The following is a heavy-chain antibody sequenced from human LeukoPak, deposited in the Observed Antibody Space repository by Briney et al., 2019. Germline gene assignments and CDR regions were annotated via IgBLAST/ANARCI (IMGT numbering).Heavy chain of an antibody. J-gene: IGHJ4*02. CDR2: IKEDGGET. D-gene: IGHD6-13*01. CDR3: ARDLGIAAAGTVGYFDY. V-gene: IGHV3-7*01. Sequence: GGSLRLSCAASGFSFSNYWMAWVRQAPGKGLEWVANIKEDGGETYYVDSVKGRFTISRDNARNSVYLQMNSLRADDTAIYYCARDLGIAAAGTVGYFDYWGQGTLVTVSS. CDR1: GFSFSNYW.